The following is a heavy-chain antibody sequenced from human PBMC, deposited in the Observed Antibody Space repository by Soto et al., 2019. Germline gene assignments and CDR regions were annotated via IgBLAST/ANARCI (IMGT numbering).Heavy chain of an antibody. J-gene: IGHJ4*02. CDR3: AKDQLELGYYFDY. V-gene: IGHV3-23*01. CDR2: ISGSGGST. CDR1: GFTFSSYA. Sequence: EVQLLESGGGLVQPGGSLRLSCAASGFTFSSYAMSWVRQAPGKGLEWVSAISGSGGSTYYADSVKGRFTISRDNSKNPLYLQMNSLRAEDTAVYYCAKDQLELGYYFDYWGQGTLVTVSS. D-gene: IGHD1-1*01.